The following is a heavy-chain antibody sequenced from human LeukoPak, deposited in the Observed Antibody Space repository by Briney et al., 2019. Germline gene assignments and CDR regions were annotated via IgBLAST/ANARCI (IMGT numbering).Heavy chain of an antibody. CDR2: IYYSGST. J-gene: IGHJ1*01. D-gene: IGHD3-16*01. Sequence: SETLSLTCTVSGGSISSGGYYWSWIRQHPGKGLEWIGYIYYSGSTYYNPSLKSRVTISVDTSKNQFSLKLSSVTAADTAVYYCARGRVVGGRPFQHWGQGTLVTVSS. V-gene: IGHV4-31*03. CDR1: GGSISSGGYY. CDR3: ARGRVVGGRPFQH.